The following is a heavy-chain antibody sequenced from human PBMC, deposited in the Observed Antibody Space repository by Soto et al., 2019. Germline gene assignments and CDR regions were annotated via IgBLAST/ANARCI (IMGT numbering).Heavy chain of an antibody. CDR2: ISGDGGST. V-gene: IGHV3-43*02. D-gene: IGHD3-3*01. Sequence: GESLKISCAASGFTFDDYAMHWVRQAPGKGLEWVSLISGDGGSTYYADSVKGRFTISRDNSKNSLYLQMNSLRTEDTALYYCAKGGDFWSGYYKGVDYWGQGTLVTVSS. CDR1: GFTFDDYA. J-gene: IGHJ4*02. CDR3: AKGGDFWSGYYKGVDY.